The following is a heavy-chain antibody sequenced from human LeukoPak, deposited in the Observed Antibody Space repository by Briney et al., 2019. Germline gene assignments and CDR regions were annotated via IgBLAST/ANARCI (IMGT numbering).Heavy chain of an antibody. D-gene: IGHD4-17*01. Sequence: GGSLRLSCAASGFTFSSYAMSWVRQAPGKGLEWVSIITGSGGITYYADSVKGRFTISRDNSKNTLYLQMNSLRAEDTAVYYCARGHDTVTTFDYWGQGTLVTVSS. CDR1: GFTFSSYA. CDR3: ARGHDTVTTFDY. CDR2: ITGSGGIT. V-gene: IGHV3-23*01. J-gene: IGHJ4*02.